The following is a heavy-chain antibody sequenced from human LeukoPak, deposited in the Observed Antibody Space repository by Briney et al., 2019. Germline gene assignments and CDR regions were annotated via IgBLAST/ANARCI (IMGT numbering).Heavy chain of an antibody. D-gene: IGHD4-17*01. Sequence: ESLKISCAASGFTFSSYDMHWVRQATGKGLEWVSGIGTAGDTYYPGSVKGRFTISRENPKNCLYLQMNSLRAGDTAVYYCAGGKGDYVHAFDIWGQGTMVTVSS. CDR1: GFTFSSYD. V-gene: IGHV3-13*04. CDR3: AGGKGDYVHAFDI. CDR2: IGTAGDT. J-gene: IGHJ3*02.